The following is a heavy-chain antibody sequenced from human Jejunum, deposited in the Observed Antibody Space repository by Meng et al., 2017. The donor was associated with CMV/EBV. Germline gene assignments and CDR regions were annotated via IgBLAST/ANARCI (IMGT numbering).Heavy chain of an antibody. V-gene: IGHV1-69*13. D-gene: IGHD5-24*01. J-gene: IGHJ4*02. CDR3: ARGFLNGYQPFDY. CDR2: IIPIFKTP. Sequence: QVHLMQAGPEVKKPGASVRVSCKSSGGSVNNYAFNWVRQAPGQGLEWMGGIIPIFKTPNYAQKFQGRLTITADESTGTSYMELTSLTSEDTAVYYCARGFLNGYQPFDYWGQGTLVTVSS. CDR1: GGSVNNYA.